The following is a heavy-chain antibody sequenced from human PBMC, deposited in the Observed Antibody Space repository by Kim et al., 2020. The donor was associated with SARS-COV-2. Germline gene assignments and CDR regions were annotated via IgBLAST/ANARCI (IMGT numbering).Heavy chain of an antibody. CDR1: GFTFNNYG. J-gene: IGHJ4*02. D-gene: IGHD1-26*01. CDR3: AKSFSGSYFGDDY. Sequence: GGSLRLSCAASGFTFNNYGMHWVRQAPGKGLEWVAVISYDGSNKYYADSVKGRFTISRDNSKNTLYLQMNSLRIEDTAVYYCAKSFSGSYFGDDYWGQGTLFTVSS. CDR2: ISYDGSNK. V-gene: IGHV3-30*18.